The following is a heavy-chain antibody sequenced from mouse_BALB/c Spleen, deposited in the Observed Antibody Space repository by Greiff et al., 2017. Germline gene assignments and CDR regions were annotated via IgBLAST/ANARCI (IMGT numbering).Heavy chain of an antibody. V-gene: IGHV1-15*01. D-gene: IGHD6-1*01. J-gene: IGHJ3*01. CDR3: TPTRHRFAY. CDR1: GYTFTDYE. CDR2: IDPETGGT. Sequence: QVQLQQSGAELVRPGASVTLSCKASGYTFTDYEMHWVKQTPVHGLEWIGAIDPETGGTAYNQKFKGKATLTADKSSSTAYMELRSLTSEDSAVYYCTPTRHRFAYWGQGTLVTVSA.